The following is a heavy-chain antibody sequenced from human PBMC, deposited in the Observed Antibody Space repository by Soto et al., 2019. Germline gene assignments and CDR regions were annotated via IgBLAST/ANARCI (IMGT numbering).Heavy chain of an antibody. J-gene: IGHJ6*02. CDR3: AKGNWEPAFYYGMDV. Sequence: PGGSLRLSCAASGFTFSSYGMHWVRQAPGKGLEWVAVISYDGSNKYYADSVKGRFTISRDNSKNTLYLQMNSLRAEDTAVYYCAKGNWEPAFYYGMDVWGQGSTVTVSS. CDR1: GFTFSSYG. CDR2: ISYDGSNK. V-gene: IGHV3-30*18. D-gene: IGHD1-26*01.